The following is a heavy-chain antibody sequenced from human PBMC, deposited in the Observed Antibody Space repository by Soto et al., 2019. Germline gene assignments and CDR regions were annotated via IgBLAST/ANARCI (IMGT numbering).Heavy chain of an antibody. Sequence: PGGSLRLSCAASGFPFSRYEIHWVRQVPGRGLEWVALISHDGSNKYYVDSVKGRFIISRDNSKNTVYLQMNSLRTEDTALYYCAKDADFGTRNLHHWGQGTLVTVSS. D-gene: IGHD2-8*01. CDR1: GFPFSRYE. V-gene: IGHV3-30*18. J-gene: IGHJ5*02. CDR2: ISHDGSNK. CDR3: AKDADFGTRNLHH.